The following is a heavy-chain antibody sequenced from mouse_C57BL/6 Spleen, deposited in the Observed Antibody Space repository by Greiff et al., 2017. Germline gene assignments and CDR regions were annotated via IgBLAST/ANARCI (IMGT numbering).Heavy chain of an antibody. CDR2: INYDGSST. V-gene: IGHV5-16*01. CDR3: ARGSPVGYFDY. CDR1: GFTFSDYY. J-gene: IGHJ2*01. Sequence: EVHLVESEGGLVQPGSSMKLSCTASGFTFSDYYMAWVRQVPEKGLEWVANINYDGSSTYYLDSLKSRFIISRDNARNILYLQMSSQKSEDTTTYYCARGSPVGYFDYWGQGTTLTVSS. D-gene: IGHD1-1*01.